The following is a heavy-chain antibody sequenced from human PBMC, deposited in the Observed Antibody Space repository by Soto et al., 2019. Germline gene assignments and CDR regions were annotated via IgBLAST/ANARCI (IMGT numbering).Heavy chain of an antibody. Sequence: SETLSLTCTVSGGCISRYYGSWIRQPPGKGLEWIGYIYYSGSTNYNPSLKSRVTISVDTSKNQFSLKMSSVTAADTAVYYCARVFKNYDFWSGYVEGNWFDPWGQGTLVTVS. CDR3: ARVFKNYDFWSGYVEGNWFDP. V-gene: IGHV4-59*01. CDR2: IYYSGST. D-gene: IGHD3-3*01. J-gene: IGHJ5*02. CDR1: GGCISRYY.